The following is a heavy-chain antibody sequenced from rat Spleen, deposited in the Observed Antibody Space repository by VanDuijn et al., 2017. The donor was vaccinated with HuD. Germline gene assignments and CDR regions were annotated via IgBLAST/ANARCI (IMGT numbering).Heavy chain of an antibody. J-gene: IGHJ2*01. CDR3: ASLYNTDYWGTQDY. CDR1: GFXXSDYA. Sequence: EVQLVESGGGLVQPGXSLKLSXAASGFXXSDYAMAXXXQAPKKGLEWVATIIYDGSSTYYRDSVKGRFTISRDNAKSTLYLQMDSLRSADTATYYCASLYNTDYWGTQDYWGQGVMVTVSS. V-gene: IGHV5S10*01. CDR2: IIYDGSST. D-gene: IGHD1-6*01.